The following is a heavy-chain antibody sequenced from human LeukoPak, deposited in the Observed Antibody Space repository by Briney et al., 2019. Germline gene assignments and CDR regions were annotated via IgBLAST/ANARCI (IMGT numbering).Heavy chain of an antibody. CDR3: ARTSGWYGGPLDY. J-gene: IGHJ4*02. V-gene: IGHV3-66*01. D-gene: IGHD6-19*01. Sequence: PGGSLRLSCAASGFIVSSNYMSWVRQAPGKGLEWVSIIYSGGSTYYADSVRDRFTISRDNSKTTLYLQMNSLRAEDKAVYYCARTSGWYGGPLDYWGQGTLSPSPQ. CDR2: IYSGGST. CDR1: GFIVSSNY.